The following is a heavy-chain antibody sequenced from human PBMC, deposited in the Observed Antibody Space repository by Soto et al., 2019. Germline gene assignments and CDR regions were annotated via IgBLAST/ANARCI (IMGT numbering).Heavy chain of an antibody. CDR3: VKAQLLRVGPDY. D-gene: IGHD1-1*01. CDR2: TSAGSTYI. V-gene: IGHV3-23*01. Sequence: EVQLLESGGGLVQPGGSLRLSCAASGFTFSSYAMGWVRQAPAKGLEWVSATSAGSTYIYYADSVKGRFTISRDNSKNTLYLQINSLRAEDTAVYYCVKAQLLRVGPDYWGQGTLVPVPS. CDR1: GFTFSSYA. J-gene: IGHJ4*02.